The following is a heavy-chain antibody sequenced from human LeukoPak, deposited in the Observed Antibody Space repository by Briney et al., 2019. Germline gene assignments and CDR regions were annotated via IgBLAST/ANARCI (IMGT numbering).Heavy chain of an antibody. CDR3: ARGAIFGPVIKFFDH. V-gene: IGHV1-69*05. J-gene: IGHJ4*02. Sequence: GASVKVSCKASGGTFSSYAISWVRQAPGQGLEWMGGIIPIFGTANYAQKFQGRVTITTDESTSTAYMELSSLRSEDTAVYSCARGAIFGPVIKFFDHWGQGTLVTVSS. CDR2: IIPIFGTA. CDR1: GGTFSSYA. D-gene: IGHD3-9*01.